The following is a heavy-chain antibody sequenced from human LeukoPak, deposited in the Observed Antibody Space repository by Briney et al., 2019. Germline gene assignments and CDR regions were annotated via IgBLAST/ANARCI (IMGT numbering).Heavy chain of an antibody. CDR3: ARGARIAAAGIDYYYYYMDV. CDR1: GYTFTSYD. J-gene: IGHJ6*03. D-gene: IGHD6-13*01. CDR2: MNPNSGNT. Sequence: ASVKVSCKASGYTFTSYDINWVRQATGQGLEWMGWMNPNSGNTGYAQKFQGRVTITRNTSISTAYMELSSLRSEDTAVYYCARGARIAAAGIDYYYYYMDVWGKGTTVTVSS. V-gene: IGHV1-8*01.